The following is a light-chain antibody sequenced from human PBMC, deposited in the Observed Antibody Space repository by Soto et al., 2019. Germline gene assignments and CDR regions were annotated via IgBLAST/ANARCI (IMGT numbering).Light chain of an antibody. CDR1: QRINIY. CDR2: SAS. J-gene: IGKJ4*01. CDR3: LQHNGYPLT. Sequence: DIQMTQSPSSLSTSVGDRVTITCRASQRINIYLNWYRQKPGKAPELLIYSASNLQSGVPSRFSGSGSGTEFTLTISSLQPEDFATYYCLQHNGYPLTFGGGTKVDIK. V-gene: IGKV1-17*01.